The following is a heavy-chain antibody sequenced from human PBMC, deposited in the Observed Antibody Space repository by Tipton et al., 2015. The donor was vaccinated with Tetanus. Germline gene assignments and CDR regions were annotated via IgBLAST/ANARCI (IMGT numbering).Heavy chain of an antibody. CDR3: ARGRGLSSGWEKYYYYYGMDV. CDR1: GGSFSGYY. J-gene: IGHJ6*02. D-gene: IGHD6-19*01. Sequence: TLSLTCAVYGGSFSGYYWSWIRQPPGKGLEWIGEINHSGSTNYNPSLKSRVTISVDTPKNQFSLKLSSVTAADTAVYYCARGRGLSSGWEKYYYYYGMDVWGQGTTVTVSS. V-gene: IGHV4-34*01. CDR2: INHSGST.